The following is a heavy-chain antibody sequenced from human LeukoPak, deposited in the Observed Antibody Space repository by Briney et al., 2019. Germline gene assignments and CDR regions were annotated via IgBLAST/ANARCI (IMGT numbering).Heavy chain of an antibody. CDR2: IAASGNDR. CDR1: GFTFSSYG. CDR3: AREVFFQFDN. J-gene: IGHJ4*02. V-gene: IGHV3-7*03. D-gene: IGHD3-3*01. Sequence: GGSLRLSCAASGFTFSSYGMHWVRQAPGRGLEWVATIAASGNDRDYEDALQGRFTISRDNARNSLSLQIDSLRAEDTAQYYCAREVFFQFDNWGQGALVTVSS.